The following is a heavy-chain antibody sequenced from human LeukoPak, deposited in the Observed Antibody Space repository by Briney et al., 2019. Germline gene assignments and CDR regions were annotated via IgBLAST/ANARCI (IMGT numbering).Heavy chain of an antibody. CDR3: ARAAVVLRYFDWLLSEGNWFDP. CDR2: MNPNSGNT. V-gene: IGHV1-8*02. D-gene: IGHD3-9*01. J-gene: IGHJ5*02. CDR1: GYTFTSYY. Sequence: GASVKVSCKASGYTFTSYYMHWVRQATGQGLEWMGWMNPNSGNTGYAQKLQGRVTMTRNTSISTAYMELSSLRSEDTAVYYCARAAVVLRYFDWLLSEGNWFDPWGQGTLVTVSS.